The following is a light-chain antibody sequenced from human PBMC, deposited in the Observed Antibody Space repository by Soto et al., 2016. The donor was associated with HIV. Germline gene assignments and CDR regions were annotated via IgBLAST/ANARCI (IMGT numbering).Light chain of an antibody. CDR2: KNN. J-gene: IGLJ3*02. CDR1: SLPRQY. V-gene: IGLV3-25*03. Sequence: SYELTQPPSVSVSPGQTATITCSGDSLPRQYAFWYQQKPGQAPVMIVYKNNQRPSGVPERFSGSTSGTTITLTISRVQAEDEADYYSQSADFIGLYVLFGGGTKLTVL. CDR3: QSADFIGLYVL.